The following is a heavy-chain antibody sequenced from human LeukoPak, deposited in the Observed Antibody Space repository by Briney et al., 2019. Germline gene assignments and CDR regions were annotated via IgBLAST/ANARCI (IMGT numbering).Heavy chain of an antibody. J-gene: IGHJ5*02. Sequence: ASVKVSCKASGGTFSSYAISWVRQAPGQGLEWMGRIIPIFGTANYAQMFQGRVTITTDESTSTAYMELSSLRSEDTAVYYCARDLIKYSSSSMNWFDPWGQGTLVTVSS. V-gene: IGHV1-69*05. CDR1: GGTFSSYA. D-gene: IGHD6-6*01. CDR3: ARDLIKYSSSSMNWFDP. CDR2: IIPIFGTA.